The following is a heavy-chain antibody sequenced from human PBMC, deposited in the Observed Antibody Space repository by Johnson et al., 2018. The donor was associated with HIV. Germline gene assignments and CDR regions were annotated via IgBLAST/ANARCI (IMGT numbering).Heavy chain of an antibody. Sequence: VQLVESGGGLVQPGGSLRLSCAASGFTVSSNYMSWVRQAPGKGLEWVSVIYSGGSTYYADSVKGRFTISRGNSKNTLYLQMNSLRAEDKAVYYCARERTSMVQGVIWAFDIWGQGTMVTVSS. CDR3: ARERTSMVQGVIWAFDI. V-gene: IGHV3-66*02. CDR2: IYSGGST. CDR1: GFTVSSNY. D-gene: IGHD3-10*01. J-gene: IGHJ3*02.